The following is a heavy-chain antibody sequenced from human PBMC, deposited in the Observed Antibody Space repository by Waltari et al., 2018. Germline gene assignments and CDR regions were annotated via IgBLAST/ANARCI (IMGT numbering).Heavy chain of an antibody. J-gene: IGHJ2*01. V-gene: IGHV3-48*04. Sequence: EVQLVESGGGLVQPGGSLRFSCAASGMTFTTYSMNWVRQAPGKGREWISYVSGDSGYIYYADSVRGRFTISRDNAQNSMYLQMNNLRADDTAVYYCAGIRRGFWFFDLWGRGTLVTVSS. CDR3: AGIRRGFWFFDL. D-gene: IGHD3-10*01. CDR2: VSGDSGYI. CDR1: GMTFTTYS.